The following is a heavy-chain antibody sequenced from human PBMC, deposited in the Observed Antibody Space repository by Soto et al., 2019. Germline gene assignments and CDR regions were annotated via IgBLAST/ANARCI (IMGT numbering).Heavy chain of an antibody. Sequence: SETLSLTCTVSGGSISSYYWSWIRQPPGKGLEWIGYIYYSGSTNYNPSLKSRVTISVDTSKNQFSLKLSSVTAADTAVYYCARTYSSGWTYYFDYWGQGTLVTVSS. CDR1: GGSISSYY. J-gene: IGHJ4*02. CDR2: IYYSGST. D-gene: IGHD6-19*01. CDR3: ARTYSSGWTYYFDY. V-gene: IGHV4-59*01.